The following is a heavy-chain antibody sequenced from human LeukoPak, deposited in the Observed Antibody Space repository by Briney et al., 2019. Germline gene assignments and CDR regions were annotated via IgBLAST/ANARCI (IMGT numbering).Heavy chain of an antibody. CDR3: ARDDWDSSPFDY. V-gene: IGHV1-69*05. J-gene: IGHJ4*02. CDR1: GGTFSSYA. D-gene: IGHD6-13*01. Sequence: SVKVSCKASGGTFSSYAISWVRQAPGQGLEWMGGIIPIFGTANYAQKFQGRVTITTDESTSTAYMELSSLRSEDTAVYYCARDDWDSSPFDYWGQGTLVTVSS. CDR2: IIPIFGTA.